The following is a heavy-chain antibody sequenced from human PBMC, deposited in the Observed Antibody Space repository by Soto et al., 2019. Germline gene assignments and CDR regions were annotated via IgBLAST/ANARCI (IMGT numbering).Heavy chain of an antibody. V-gene: IGHV4-59*01. CDR2: IYYSGST. CDR3: ARSGYSYGHGINP. D-gene: IGHD5-18*01. J-gene: IGHJ5*02. Sequence: SETLSLTCTVSGGSISSYYWSWIRQPPGKGLEWIGYIYYSGSTNYNPSLKSRVTISVDTSKNQFSLKLSSVTAADTAVYYCARSGYSYGHGINPWGQGTLVTVSS. CDR1: GGSISSYY.